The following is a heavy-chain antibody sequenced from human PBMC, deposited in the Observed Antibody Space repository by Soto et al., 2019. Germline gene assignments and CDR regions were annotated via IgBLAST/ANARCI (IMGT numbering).Heavy chain of an antibody. CDR2: IDPSDSYT. CDR1: GYTFTSYY. CDR3: ARGHTAVVHKGVDV. V-gene: IGHV5-10-1*01. Sequence: GESLKISCEGSGYTFTSYYITWARQLPGKGLEWMGRIDPSDSYTTYNPSFRGHVTISADKSIRTAYLQWSSLEASDSGMYYCARGHTAVVHKGVDVWVQGTPVTVSS. D-gene: IGHD5-18*01. J-gene: IGHJ6*02.